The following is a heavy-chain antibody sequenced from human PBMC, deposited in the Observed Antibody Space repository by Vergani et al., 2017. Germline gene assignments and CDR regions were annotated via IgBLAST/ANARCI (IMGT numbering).Heavy chain of an antibody. Sequence: QVQLVQSGAEVKKPGSSVKVSCKASGGTFSSYAISWVRQAPGQGLEWMGGIIPIFGTATYAQKFQGRATITADESKSTAYMERISLRSEDTAVYYCAGCDNYDILTGYPISYYYYYYMDVWGKGTTVTVSS. CDR1: GGTFSSYA. V-gene: IGHV1-69*01. J-gene: IGHJ6*03. CDR2: IIPIFGTA. D-gene: IGHD3-9*01. CDR3: AGCDNYDILTGYPISYYYYYYMDV.